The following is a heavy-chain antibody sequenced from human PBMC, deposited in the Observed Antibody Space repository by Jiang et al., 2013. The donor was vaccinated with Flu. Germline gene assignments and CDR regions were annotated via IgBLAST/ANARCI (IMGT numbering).Heavy chain of an antibody. CDR2: ISWDDDE. Sequence: KPTQTLTLTCTLSGVSLRNNGVGVGWFRQPPGKALECLALISWDDDERYNPSLRTRLAITKDTSKNQVVLTMTNMDPVDTATYYCALSLGELSHEDYWGQGTLVTVSS. CDR3: ALSLGELSHEDY. CDR1: GVSLRNNGVG. D-gene: IGHD3-16*02. V-gene: IGHV2-5*02. J-gene: IGHJ4*02.